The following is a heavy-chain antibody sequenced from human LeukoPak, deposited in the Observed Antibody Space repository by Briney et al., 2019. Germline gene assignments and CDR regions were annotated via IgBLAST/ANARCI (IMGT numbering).Heavy chain of an antibody. CDR3: ARDPDYDVLAAFDI. CDR1: DGSISTHY. V-gene: IGHV4-59*11. CDR2: IHSSGKI. D-gene: IGHD3-9*01. J-gene: IGHJ3*02. Sequence: SETLSLTCSVSDGSISTHYWNWIRQSPGKGLEWIGDIHSSGKIRYNPSLDSRVTISLDASKNQFSLNLISVTAADTALYYCARDPDYDVLAAFDIWGQGTLVTVSS.